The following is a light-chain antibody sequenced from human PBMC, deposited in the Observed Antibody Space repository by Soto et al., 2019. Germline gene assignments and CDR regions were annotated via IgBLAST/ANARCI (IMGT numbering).Light chain of an antibody. J-gene: IGLJ3*02. CDR1: SSDVGGYKF. V-gene: IGLV2-14*01. CDR2: EVN. CDR3: LSYTSANTRV. Sequence: QSALTQPASVSASPGQSITISCTGTSSDVGGYKFVPWYQHHPGKAPKLMIYEVNNRPSGVSNRFSGSKSGNTASLTISGLQPEDEADYYCLSYTSANTRVFGGGTKVTVL.